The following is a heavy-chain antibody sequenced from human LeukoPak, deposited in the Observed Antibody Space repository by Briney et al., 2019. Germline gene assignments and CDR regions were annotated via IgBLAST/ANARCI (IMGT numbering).Heavy chain of an antibody. Sequence: SETLSLTCTVSGGSISSYYWSWIRQPPGKGLEWIGYIYYSGSTNYNPSLKSRVTISVDTSKNQFSLKLSSVTAADTAVYYCARGGYDFWSGPEGWFDPRGQGTLVTVSS. CDR2: IYYSGST. CDR1: GGSISSYY. J-gene: IGHJ5*02. V-gene: IGHV4-59*01. D-gene: IGHD3-3*01. CDR3: ARGGYDFWSGPEGWFDP.